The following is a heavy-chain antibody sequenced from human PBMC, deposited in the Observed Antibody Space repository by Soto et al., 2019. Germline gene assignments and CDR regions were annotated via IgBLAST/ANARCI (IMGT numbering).Heavy chain of an antibody. J-gene: IGHJ6*03. Sequence: QVQLVESGGGVVQPGRSLRLSCAASGFTFSSYGMHWVRQAPGKGLEWVAVISYDGSNKYYADSVKGRFTISRDNSKNTLYLQMNSLRAEDTAVYYCAKDYRYYYYMDVWGKGTTVTVSS. CDR3: AKDYRYYYYMDV. CDR2: ISYDGSNK. CDR1: GFTFSSYG. V-gene: IGHV3-30*18.